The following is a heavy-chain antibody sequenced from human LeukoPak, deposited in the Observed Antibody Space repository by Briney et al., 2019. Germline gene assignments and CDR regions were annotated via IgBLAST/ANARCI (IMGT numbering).Heavy chain of an antibody. CDR2: IKQDGSEK. V-gene: IGHV3-7*01. Sequence: GGPLRLSCAASGFTFSSYWMSWVRQAPGKGLEWVANIKQDGSEKYYVDSVKGRFTISRDNAKNSLYLQMNSLRAEDTAVYYCARDVYSSGWYDLNYYYYTDVWGKGTTVTVSS. D-gene: IGHD6-19*01. CDR1: GFTFSSYW. J-gene: IGHJ6*03. CDR3: ARDVYSSGWYDLNYYYYTDV.